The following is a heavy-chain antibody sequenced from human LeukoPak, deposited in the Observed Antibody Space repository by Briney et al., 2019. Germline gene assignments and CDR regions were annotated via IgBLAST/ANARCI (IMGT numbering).Heavy chain of an antibody. CDR1: GFTFSSYA. Sequence: GGSLRLSCAASGFTFSSYAMHWVRQAPGKGLEWVAVISYDGSNKYYADSVKGRFTISRDNSKNTLYLQMNSLRAEDTAVYYCAREIAAAEDYYYGMDVWGQGTTVTVSS. V-gene: IGHV3-30-3*01. CDR2: ISYDGSNK. CDR3: AREIAAAEDYYYGMDV. D-gene: IGHD6-13*01. J-gene: IGHJ6*02.